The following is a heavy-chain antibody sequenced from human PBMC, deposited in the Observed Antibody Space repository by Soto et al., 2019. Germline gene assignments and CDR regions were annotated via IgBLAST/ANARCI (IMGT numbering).Heavy chain of an antibody. Sequence: PGGSLRLSCAASEFSFSNYALNWVRHAPGKGLEWVSAISATGTTTYYADSVKGRFTISRDNSKRTLFLQMDSLSPEDTAVYYCATYSSPFDYWGQGTLVTVPQ. CDR2: ISATGTTT. CDR1: EFSFSNYA. J-gene: IGHJ4*02. D-gene: IGHD6-13*01. CDR3: ATYSSPFDY. V-gene: IGHV3-23*01.